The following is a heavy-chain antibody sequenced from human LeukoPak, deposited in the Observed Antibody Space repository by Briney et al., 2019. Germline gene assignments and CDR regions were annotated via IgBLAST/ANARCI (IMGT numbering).Heavy chain of an antibody. D-gene: IGHD3-10*01. V-gene: IGHV1-69*04. CDR1: GGTFSSYA. CDR2: IIPILGIA. J-gene: IGHJ4*02. Sequence: GASVKVSCKASGGTFSSYAISWVRQVPGQGLEWMGRIIPILGIANYAQKFQGRVTITADKSTSTAYMELSSLRSEDTAVYYCARDGYGSGRYDVDYWGQGTLVTVSS. CDR3: ARDGYGSGRYDVDY.